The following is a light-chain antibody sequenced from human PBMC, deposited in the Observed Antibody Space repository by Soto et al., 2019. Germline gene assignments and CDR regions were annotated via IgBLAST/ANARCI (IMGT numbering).Light chain of an antibody. Sequence: DMTLTQSPSTLSGSVGDRVTITCRASQTISSWLAWYQQKPGKAPKLLIYKASTLKSGVPSRFSGSGSGTEFTLTISSLQPDDFATYYCQHYNSYSEAFGQGTKVDI. CDR1: QTISSW. CDR2: KAS. J-gene: IGKJ1*01. V-gene: IGKV1-5*03. CDR3: QHYNSYSEA.